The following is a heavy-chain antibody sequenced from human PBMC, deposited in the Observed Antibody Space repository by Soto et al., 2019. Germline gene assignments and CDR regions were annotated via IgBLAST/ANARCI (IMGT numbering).Heavy chain of an antibody. J-gene: IGHJ3*02. CDR1: GYTFTSYY. V-gene: IGHV1-46*01. CDR3: ARGRGPSTVTDAFDI. D-gene: IGHD4-17*01. Sequence: ASVKVSCKAYGYTFTSYYMHWVRQAPGQGLELMGIINPSGGSTSYAQKFQGRVPMTRDTSTSTVYMELSSLRSEDTAVYYCARGRGPSTVTDAFDIWGQGTMVTVSS. CDR2: INPSGGST.